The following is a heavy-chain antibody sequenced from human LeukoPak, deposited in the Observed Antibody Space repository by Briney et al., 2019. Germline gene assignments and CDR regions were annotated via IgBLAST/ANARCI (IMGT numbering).Heavy chain of an antibody. Sequence: GGSLRLSCSASGFTFRNFAIGWVRQAPGKGLEWVSSIGGGDTYYADSVKGRFTISRDDSRSTVDLQMSSLRAEDTAVYYCAKDGQSFNSMYDYFDSWGQGTLVTVSS. J-gene: IGHJ4*02. CDR1: GFTFRNFA. CDR2: IGGGDT. V-gene: IGHV3-23*01. CDR3: AKDGQSFNSMYDYFDS. D-gene: IGHD2-8*01.